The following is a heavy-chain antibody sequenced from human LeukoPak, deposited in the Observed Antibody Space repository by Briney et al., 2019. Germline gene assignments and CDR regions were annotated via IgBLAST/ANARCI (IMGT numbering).Heavy chain of an antibody. CDR1: GYTLTELS. V-gene: IGHV1-24*01. D-gene: IGHD3-3*01. J-gene: IGHJ4*02. Sequence: ASVKVSCKVSGYTLTELSMHWVRQAPGKGLEWMGGFDPEDGETIYAQKFQGRVTMTEDTSTDTAYMELSSLRSEDTAVYYCATAPPGGDFWSGYYRPYYFDYWGQGTLVTVSS. CDR2: FDPEDGET. CDR3: ATAPPGGDFWSGYYRPYYFDY.